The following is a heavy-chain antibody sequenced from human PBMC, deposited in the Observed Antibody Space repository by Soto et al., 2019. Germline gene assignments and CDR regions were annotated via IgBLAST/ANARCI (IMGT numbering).Heavy chain of an antibody. CDR1: GDSISAYY. CDR3: ARGGNTALAYYFYGMDV. Sequence: ETLSLTCTVSGDSISAYYWTWIRQPPGKGLEWIGYIYYSGSPSYNPSLKSRVTVSVDTSKNQFSLRLSSVTAADTAMYYCARGGNTALAYYFYGMDVWGQGTTVTVSS. D-gene: IGHD5-18*01. CDR2: IYYSGSP. J-gene: IGHJ6*02. V-gene: IGHV4-59*01.